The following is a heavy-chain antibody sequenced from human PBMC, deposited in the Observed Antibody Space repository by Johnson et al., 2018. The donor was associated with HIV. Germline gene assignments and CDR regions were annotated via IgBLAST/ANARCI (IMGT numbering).Heavy chain of an antibody. CDR3: AKDNGARGYDFWNGFLPSALDI. D-gene: IGHD3-3*01. CDR1: GFTFSSYA. CDR2: IGYDGSNK. J-gene: IGHJ3*02. V-gene: IGHV3-33*06. Sequence: QVQLVESGGGLVKPGGSLRLSCAASGFTFSSYAMNWIRQAPGKGLEWVAVIGYDGSNKYYADSVKGRFTISRDNSKNTLYMQMNSLRAEDTAVYYCAKDNGARGYDFWNGFLPSALDIWGQGTMVTVSS.